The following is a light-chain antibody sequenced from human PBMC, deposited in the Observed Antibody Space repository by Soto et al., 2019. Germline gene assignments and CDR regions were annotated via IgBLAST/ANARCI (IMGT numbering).Light chain of an antibody. CDR2: SAS. CDR3: LQQNSYPWT. V-gene: IGKV1-17*01. CDR1: QGLRND. J-gene: IGKJ1*01. Sequence: DIQMTQSPPSLSASVGDRVTITCRADQGLRNDLGWYQQKAGKAPKRLIYSASSLQSGVSSRFSGSGPWTEFTPTNNSLQPDDMAIYGILQQNSYPWTFGEWTKFEVK.